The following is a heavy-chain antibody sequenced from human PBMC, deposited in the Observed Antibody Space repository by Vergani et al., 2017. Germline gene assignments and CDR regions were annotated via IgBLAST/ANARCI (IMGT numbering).Heavy chain of an antibody. V-gene: IGHV1-46*01. CDR1: GYTFTSYY. D-gene: IGHD6-13*01. CDR2: INPSGGST. J-gene: IGHJ4*02. CDR3: ARSAGLDIAAAGIRYFDY. Sequence: QVHLVQSGAEVKKPGASVKVSCKASGYTFTSYYMHWVRQAPGQGLEWMGIINPSGGSTSYAQKFQGRVTMTRDTSTSTVYMELSSLRSEDTAVYYRARSAGLDIAAAGIRYFDYWGQGTLVTVSS.